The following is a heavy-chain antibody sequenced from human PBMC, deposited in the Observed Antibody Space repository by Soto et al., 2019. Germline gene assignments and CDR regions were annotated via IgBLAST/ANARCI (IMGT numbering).Heavy chain of an antibody. CDR2: IWYDGSNK. D-gene: IGHD3-3*01. Sequence: GGSLRLSCAASGFTFSSYGMHWVRQAPGKGLEWVAVIWYDGSNKYYADSVKGRFTISRDNSKNTLYLQMNSLRAEDTAVYYCARGSYFGVALWDYYYGMDVWGQGTTVTVSS. CDR3: ARGSYFGVALWDYYYGMDV. J-gene: IGHJ6*02. V-gene: IGHV3-33*01. CDR1: GFTFSSYG.